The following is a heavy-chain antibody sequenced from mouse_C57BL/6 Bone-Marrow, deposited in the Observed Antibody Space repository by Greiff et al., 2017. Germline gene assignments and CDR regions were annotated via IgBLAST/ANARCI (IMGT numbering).Heavy chain of an antibody. Sequence: VQLQQPGAELVMPGASVKLSCKASGYTFTSYWMHWVKQRPGQGLEWIGEIDPSDSYTNYNQKFKGKSTLTVDKSSSTAYMQLSSLTSEDSAVYYCARWLSYAMDYWAQGPSATVSS. CDR3: ARWLSYAMDY. CDR2: IDPSDSYT. CDR1: GYTFTSYW. V-gene: IGHV1-69*01. D-gene: IGHD1-2*01. J-gene: IGHJ4*01.